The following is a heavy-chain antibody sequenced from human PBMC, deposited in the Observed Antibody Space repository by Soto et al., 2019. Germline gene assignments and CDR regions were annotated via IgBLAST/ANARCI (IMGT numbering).Heavy chain of an antibody. V-gene: IGHV3-48*02. CDR2: ISSSSSTI. D-gene: IGHD2-15*01. Sequence: GGSLRLSCAASGFTFSSYSMNWVRQAPGKGLEWVSYISSSSSTIYYADSVKGRFTISRDNAKNSLYLQMNSLRDEDTAVYYCARGETSIVVVAVTAIPRTLVYWGQGTLVTVSS. CDR1: GFTFSSYS. J-gene: IGHJ4*02. CDR3: ARGETSIVVVAVTAIPRTLVY.